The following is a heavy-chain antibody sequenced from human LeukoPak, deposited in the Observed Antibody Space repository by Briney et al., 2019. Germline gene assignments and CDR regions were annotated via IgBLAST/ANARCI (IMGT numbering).Heavy chain of an antibody. CDR3: AKDSSSWYGWFDP. V-gene: IGHV3-30*18. CDR2: ISYDGSNK. D-gene: IGHD6-13*01. CDR1: GFTFSSYG. Sequence: GGSLRLSCAASGFTFSSYGMHWVRQAPGKGLEWVAVISYDGSNKYYADPVKGRFTISRDNSKNTLYLQMNSLRAEDTAVYYCAKDSSSWYGWFDPWGQGTLVTVSS. J-gene: IGHJ5*02.